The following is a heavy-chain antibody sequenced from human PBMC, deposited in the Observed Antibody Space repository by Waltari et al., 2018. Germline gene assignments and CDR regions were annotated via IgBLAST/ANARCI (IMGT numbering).Heavy chain of an antibody. CDR1: GFTFSAFC. Sequence: EVQLVESGGGRVQPGGALRLSCAAFGFTFSAFCMTWVRQAPGKGLEWVANIKKDGGEKYYVDAVKGRFTVSRNNAKNSLYLQMSSLRAEDTAVYYCARDRGYCGGDCYKNLDSWGQGTLVAVSS. V-gene: IGHV3-7*01. D-gene: IGHD2-21*01. J-gene: IGHJ4*02. CDR3: ARDRGYCGGDCYKNLDS. CDR2: IKKDGGEK.